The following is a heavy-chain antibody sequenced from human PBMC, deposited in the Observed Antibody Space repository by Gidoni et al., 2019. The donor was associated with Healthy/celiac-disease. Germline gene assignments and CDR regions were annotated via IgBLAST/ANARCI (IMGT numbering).Heavy chain of an antibody. CDR3: ATSLGVVAAKGAFDI. D-gene: IGHD2-15*01. V-gene: IGHV3-30*03. CDR1: GFTFSRYG. CDR2: ISYDGSNK. Sequence: QVQLVESGGGVVQPGRSLLLSCAASGFTFSRYGMHWARQPPGKGLEWVAVISYDGSNKYYADSVKGRFTISRDNSKNTLYLQMNSLRAEDTAVYYCATSLGVVAAKGAFDIWGQGTMVTVSS. J-gene: IGHJ3*02.